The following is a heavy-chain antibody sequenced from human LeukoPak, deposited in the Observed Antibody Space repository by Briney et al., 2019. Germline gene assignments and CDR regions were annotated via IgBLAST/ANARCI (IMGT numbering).Heavy chain of an antibody. D-gene: IGHD3-16*01. Sequence: GGSLRLSCAASGFTFSSYSMNWVRQAPGEGLEWVSYISSSSSTIYYADSVKGRFAISRDNAKNSLYLQMNSLRAEDTAVYYCARDGDFDYWGQGTLVTVSS. V-gene: IGHV3-48*01. J-gene: IGHJ4*02. CDR3: ARDGDFDY. CDR2: ISSSSSTI. CDR1: GFTFSSYS.